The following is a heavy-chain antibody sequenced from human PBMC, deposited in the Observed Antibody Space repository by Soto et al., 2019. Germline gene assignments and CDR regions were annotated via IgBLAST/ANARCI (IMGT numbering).Heavy chain of an antibody. CDR1: GFTFSSYA. V-gene: IGHV3-23*01. CDR2: ITGSGNNT. CDR3: ARDGPQWLVSYYYYGMDV. Sequence: GSLRLSCEASGFTFSSYAMSWVRQAPGKGLEWVSAITGSGNNTYYADSVKGRFTISRDNAKNTLYLQMNSLRAEDTAVYYCARDGPQWLVSYYYYGMDVWGQGTTVTVSS. D-gene: IGHD6-19*01. J-gene: IGHJ6*02.